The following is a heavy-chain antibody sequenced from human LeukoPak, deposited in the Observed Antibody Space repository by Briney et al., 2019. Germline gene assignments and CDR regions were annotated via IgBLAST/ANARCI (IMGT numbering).Heavy chain of an antibody. D-gene: IGHD2-2*01. J-gene: IGHJ5*02. CDR3: AREVRYCSSTSCFNWFDP. Sequence: GGSLRLSCAASGFTFSDYYMSWICPAPGKGLEWVSYISSSGSTVYYADSVKGRFTISRDNAKNSLYLQMNSLRAEDTAVYYCAREVRYCSSTSCFNWFDPWGQGTLVTVSS. V-gene: IGHV3-11*01. CDR1: GFTFSDYY. CDR2: ISSSGSTV.